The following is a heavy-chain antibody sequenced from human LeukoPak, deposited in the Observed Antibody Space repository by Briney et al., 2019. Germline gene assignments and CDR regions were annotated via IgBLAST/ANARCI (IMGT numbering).Heavy chain of an antibody. Sequence: GGSLRLSCTATGFTFGDHAMSWVRQAPGKGLEWVGFIRSKAYRGTTEYAASVKGRSTISRDDSKSIAYLQMNSLKTEDTAVYSRGPIDLWLYDGMDVWGRGTTVIVSS. CDR1: GFTFGDHA. V-gene: IGHV3-49*04. J-gene: IGHJ6*02. CDR2: IRSKAYRGTT. D-gene: IGHD3-3*01. CDR3: GPIDLWLYDGMDV.